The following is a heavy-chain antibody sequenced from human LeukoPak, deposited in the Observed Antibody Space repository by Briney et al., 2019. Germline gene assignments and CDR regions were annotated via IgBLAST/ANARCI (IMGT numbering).Heavy chain of an antibody. J-gene: IGHJ4*02. Sequence: SETLSLTCTVSGASISNTGYYWGWIRQPPGKGLEWIGNIYHSGSTYYSPSLKSRVTISVDTSKNQFSLKLSSVTAADTAVYYCARRKRVRGDLNYFDYWGQGTLVTVSS. D-gene: IGHD3-10*01. CDR2: IYHSGST. V-gene: IGHV4-39*07. CDR1: GASISNTGYY. CDR3: ARRKRVRGDLNYFDY.